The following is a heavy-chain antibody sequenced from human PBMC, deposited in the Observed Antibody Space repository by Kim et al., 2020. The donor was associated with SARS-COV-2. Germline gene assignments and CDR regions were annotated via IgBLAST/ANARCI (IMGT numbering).Heavy chain of an antibody. D-gene: IGHD1-26*01. CDR2: VSSSGNYI. V-gene: IGHV3-21*01. CDR1: GFTFSTYN. Sequence: GGSLRLSCAASGFTFSTYNMNWVRQAPGKGLEWVSYVSSSGNYIFYADSVKGRFTVSRDNAKGSLYLQMNSLRAEDTAVYYCARMNGNYYLGAFDVWG. CDR3: ARMNGNYYLGAFDV. J-gene: IGHJ3*01.